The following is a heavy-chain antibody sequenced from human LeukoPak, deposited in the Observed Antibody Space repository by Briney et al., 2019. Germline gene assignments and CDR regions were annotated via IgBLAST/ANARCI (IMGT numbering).Heavy chain of an antibody. CDR1: GGSLSTFS. CDR2: YFSTAT. V-gene: IGHV4-59*01. J-gene: IGHJ4*02. D-gene: IGHD6-19*01. Sequence: SETLSLTCTISGGSLSTFSWSWVRQTPDRGLEWIGSYFSTATKSNPSLATRVAISVDTSKNQLILRLRSLTPADTASYYCARNTSVASGIQYWGPGTLVTVSS. CDR3: ARNTSVASGIQY.